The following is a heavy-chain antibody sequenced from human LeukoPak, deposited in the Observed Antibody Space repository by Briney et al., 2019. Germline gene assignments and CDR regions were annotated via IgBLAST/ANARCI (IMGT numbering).Heavy chain of an antibody. CDR3: AKDLGNWNSEYYFDY. J-gene: IGHJ4*02. D-gene: IGHD1-7*01. V-gene: IGHV3-30*02. CDR2: IRYDGSNK. CDR1: GFTFSSYG. Sequence: GGSLRLSCAASGFTFSSYGMHWVRQAPGKGLEWVAFIRYDGSNKYHADSVKGRFTISRDNSKNTLYLQMNSLRAEDTAVYYCAKDLGNWNSEYYFDYWGQGTLVTVSS.